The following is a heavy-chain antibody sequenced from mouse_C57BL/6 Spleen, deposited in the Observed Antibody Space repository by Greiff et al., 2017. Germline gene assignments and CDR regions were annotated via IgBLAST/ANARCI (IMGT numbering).Heavy chain of an antibody. CDR2: IYPGDGDT. J-gene: IGHJ4*01. Sequence: VQLQQSGPELVKPGASVKISCKASGYAFSSSWMNWVKQRPGKGLEWIGRIYPGDGDTNYNGKFKGKATLTADKSSSTAYMQLSSLTSEDSAVYVCARTCTTGLAMDYWGQGTSVTVSS. V-gene: IGHV1-82*01. D-gene: IGHD1-1*01. CDR3: ARTCTTGLAMDY. CDR1: GYAFSSSW.